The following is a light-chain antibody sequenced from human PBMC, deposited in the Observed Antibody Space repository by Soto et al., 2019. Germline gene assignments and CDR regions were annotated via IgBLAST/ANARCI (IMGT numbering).Light chain of an antibody. CDR1: HSVRRSY. CDR3: QQRSG. V-gene: IGKV3-11*01. J-gene: IGKJ4*01. CDR2: DAS. Sequence: EIVLTQSPGTLSLSAGERATLSCRASHSVRRSYLAWYQQKPGQAPSLLIYDASNRATGIPARFSGSGPGTDFTLTISSLEPEDFAVYYCQQRSGFGGGTKVDIK.